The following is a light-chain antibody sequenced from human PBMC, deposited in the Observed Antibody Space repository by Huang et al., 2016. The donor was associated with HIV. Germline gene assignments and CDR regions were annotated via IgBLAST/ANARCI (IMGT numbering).Light chain of an antibody. CDR1: QSVFSTSTNKDY. CDR3: QQYYASPQT. V-gene: IGKV4-1*01. Sequence: DIVMAQSPVSLAVSLGERATLTCRSSQSVFSTSTNKDYLAWFQQKPGQPPKLLLFWSSTREVGVPDRFSGSGSGTHFTLTIDNLEADDAVIYYCQQYYASPQTFGQGTRV. CDR2: WSS. J-gene: IGKJ1*01.